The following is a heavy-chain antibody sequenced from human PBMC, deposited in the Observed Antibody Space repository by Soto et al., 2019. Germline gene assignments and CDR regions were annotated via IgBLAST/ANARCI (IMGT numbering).Heavy chain of an antibody. D-gene: IGHD2-8*01. CDR1: GASISSRNYY. J-gene: IGHJ4*02. V-gene: IGHV4-39*01. Sequence: PSETLSLTXNVSGASISSRNYYWGWIRQPPGKGLEWFGSIFYSGSTYYNPSLKSRVTISIVTSQNQFSLRLTSLTAADTAVYYCVRHPRIMVPRQHDYYFDTWGPGNLVTVSS. CDR2: IFYSGST. CDR3: VRHPRIMVPRQHDYYFDT.